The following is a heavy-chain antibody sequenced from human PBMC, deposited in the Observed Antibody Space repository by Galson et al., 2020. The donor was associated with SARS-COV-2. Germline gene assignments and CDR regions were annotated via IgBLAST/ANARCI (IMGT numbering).Heavy chain of an antibody. V-gene: IGHV3-33*01. CDR3: ASGILVAGTIDY. Sequence: GESLKISCAASGFTFSNYGMHWVRQAPGKGLEWVAVIWSNGINKYYGDSVKDRFTISRDNSKNTLILQMNSLRGEDTAVYYCASGILVAGTIDYWGQGTLVTVSS. CDR1: GFTFSNYG. J-gene: IGHJ4*02. CDR2: IWSNGINK. D-gene: IGHD6-19*01.